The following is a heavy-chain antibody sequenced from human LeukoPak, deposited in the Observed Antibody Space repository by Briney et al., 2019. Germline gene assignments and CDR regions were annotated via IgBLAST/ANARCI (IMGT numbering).Heavy chain of an antibody. CDR3: ARERGDGFNLA. J-gene: IGHJ5*02. CDR1: GFTVSTNY. CDR2: IYSGGST. D-gene: IGHD5-24*01. Sequence: PGGSLRLSCAASGFTVSTNYMNWVRQAPGRGLEWVSVIYSGGSTNYAESVKGRFIVSRDNSKNTLYLQMDSLRVEDTAVYYCARERGDGFNLAWGRGTLVTVSS. V-gene: IGHV3-66*01.